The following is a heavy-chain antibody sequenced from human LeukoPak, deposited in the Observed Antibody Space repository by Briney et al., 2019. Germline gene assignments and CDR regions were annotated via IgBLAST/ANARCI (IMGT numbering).Heavy chain of an antibody. CDR3: AVVGATNAFDY. V-gene: IGHV4-39*07. Sequence: SETLSLTCTVSGGSISSSSYYWGWIRQPPGKGLERIGSIYYSGSTYYNPSLKSRVTISVDTSKNQFSLKLSSVTAADTAVYYCAVVGATNAFDYWGQGTLVTVSS. D-gene: IGHD1-26*01. J-gene: IGHJ4*02. CDR2: IYYSGST. CDR1: GGSISSSSYY.